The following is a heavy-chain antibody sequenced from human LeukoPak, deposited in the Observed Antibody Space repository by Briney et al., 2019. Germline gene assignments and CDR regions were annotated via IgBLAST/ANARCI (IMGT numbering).Heavy chain of an antibody. Sequence: PGGSRRLSWTASGLSFSNHYMRWIRQAAGKGMDWVANINEDGSNKWHLGSVKGRFTVSRDNARNSLYLQMNSLRVEDTAVYYCTRVIVAVPGYFDYFDFWGQGVLVTVSS. CDR2: INEDGSNK. CDR3: TRVIVAVPGYFDYFDF. V-gene: IGHV3-7*01. J-gene: IGHJ4*02. CDR1: GLSFSNHY. D-gene: IGHD6-19*01.